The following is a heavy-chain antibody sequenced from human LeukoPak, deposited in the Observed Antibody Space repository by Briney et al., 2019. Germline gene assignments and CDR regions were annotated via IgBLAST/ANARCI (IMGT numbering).Heavy chain of an antibody. Sequence: SETLSLTCAVSGYSISSGYYWGWIRQPPGKGPEWIGNIYHSASTYYNPSLKSRVTISVDTSKNQFSLKLSSVTAADTAVYYCARVANDYSNYYFDYWGQGTLVTVSS. V-gene: IGHV4-38-2*01. J-gene: IGHJ4*02. CDR3: ARVANDYSNYYFDY. CDR1: GYSISSGYY. D-gene: IGHD4-11*01. CDR2: IYHSAST.